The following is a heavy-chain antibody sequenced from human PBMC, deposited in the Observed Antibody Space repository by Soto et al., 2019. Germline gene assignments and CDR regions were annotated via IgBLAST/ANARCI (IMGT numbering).Heavy chain of an antibody. V-gene: IGHV3-21*01. Sequence: GGSLRLSCAASGFTFSSYSMNWVRQAPGKGLEWVSSISSSSSYIYYADSVKGRFTISRDNAKNSLYLQMNSLRAEDTAVYYCASDSGSGSYFDPWGQGTLVTVSS. CDR2: ISSSSSYI. D-gene: IGHD3-10*01. CDR1: GFTFSSYS. CDR3: ASDSGSGSYFDP. J-gene: IGHJ5*02.